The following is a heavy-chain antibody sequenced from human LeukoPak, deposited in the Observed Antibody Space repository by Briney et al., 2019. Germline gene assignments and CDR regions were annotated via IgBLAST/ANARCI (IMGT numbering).Heavy chain of an antibody. CDR3: TRLPEGCSSTSCYYDY. Sequence: GGSLRLSCAASGFTFSGSAIHWVRQASGKGLEWVGRIRSKANSYATAYGASVKGRFTISRDDSKNTAYLQLNSLKNEDTAVYYCTRLPEGCSSTSCYYDYWGQGTLVTVS. D-gene: IGHD2-2*01. CDR2: IRSKANSYAT. V-gene: IGHV3-73*01. CDR1: GFTFSGSA. J-gene: IGHJ4*02.